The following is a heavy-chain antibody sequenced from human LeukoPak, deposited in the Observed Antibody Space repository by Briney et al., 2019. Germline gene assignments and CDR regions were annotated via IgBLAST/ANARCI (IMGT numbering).Heavy chain of an antibody. V-gene: IGHV1-8*01. CDR3: ARDICSGGSCYSPYYYYYYMDV. CDR2: MNPNSGNT. Sequence: ASVKVSCKASGYTFTSYDINWVRQATGQGLEWMGWMNPNSGNTGYAQKLQGRVTMTTDTSTSTAYMELRSLRSDDTAVYYCARDICSGGSCYSPYYYYYYMDVWGKGTTVTVSS. CDR1: GYTFTSYD. D-gene: IGHD2-15*01. J-gene: IGHJ6*03.